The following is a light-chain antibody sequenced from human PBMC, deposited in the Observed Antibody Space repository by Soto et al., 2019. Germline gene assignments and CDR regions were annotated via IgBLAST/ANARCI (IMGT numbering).Light chain of an antibody. Sequence: EIVLTQSPGTLSLSPGERATLSCRASQSIASSYLAWFQQKPGQAPRLIIYGASNRATGIPDRFSGSGSRTDFTLTITSLEPEDFAVYYCQQYGSSPRFTFGHGTKVDIK. CDR1: QSIASSY. J-gene: IGKJ3*01. CDR2: GAS. CDR3: QQYGSSPRFT. V-gene: IGKV3-20*01.